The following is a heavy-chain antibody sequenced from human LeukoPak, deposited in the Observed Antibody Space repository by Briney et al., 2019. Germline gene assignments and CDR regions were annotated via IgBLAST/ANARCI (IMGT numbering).Heavy chain of an antibody. Sequence: SVKVSCKASGGTFSSYAISWVRQAHGQGLEWMGGIIPIFGTANYAQKFQGRVTITADESTSTAYMELSSLRSEDTAVYYCARGARQTGTRFDYWGQGTLVTVSS. CDR2: IIPIFGTA. V-gene: IGHV1-69*13. CDR3: ARGARQTGTRFDY. J-gene: IGHJ4*02. CDR1: GGTFSSYA. D-gene: IGHD1-1*01.